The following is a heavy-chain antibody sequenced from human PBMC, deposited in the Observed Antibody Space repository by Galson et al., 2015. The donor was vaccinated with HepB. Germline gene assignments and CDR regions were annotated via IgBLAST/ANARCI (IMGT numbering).Heavy chain of an antibody. D-gene: IGHD1-26*01. J-gene: IGHJ4*02. CDR2: ISGNSGGT. CDR3: AKDVIVGALGSFDY. Sequence: LRLSCAASGFTFSNYVMSWVRQVPGKGLEWVSAISGNSGGTYYADSVKGRFTISRDNSKNTLYLQMNNLKAEDTAVYYCAKDVIVGALGSFDYWGQGTLVTVSS. CDR1: GFTFSNYV. V-gene: IGHV3-23*01.